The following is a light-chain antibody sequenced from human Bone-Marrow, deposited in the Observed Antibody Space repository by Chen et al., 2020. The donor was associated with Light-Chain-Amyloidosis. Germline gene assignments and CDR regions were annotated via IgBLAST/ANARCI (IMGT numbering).Light chain of an antibody. CDR3: SSYTITNALV. CDR2: EVT. CDR1: SSDVGGDNH. J-gene: IGLJ1*01. V-gene: IGLV2-14*01. Sequence: QSALTQPASEGGHPGQSVTLACPGTSSDVGGDNHVSWYQQHPDKAPKLMIYEVTNRPSWVPDRFSGSKSANTASLTISGLQTEDEADYYCSSYTITNALVFGSGTRVTVL.